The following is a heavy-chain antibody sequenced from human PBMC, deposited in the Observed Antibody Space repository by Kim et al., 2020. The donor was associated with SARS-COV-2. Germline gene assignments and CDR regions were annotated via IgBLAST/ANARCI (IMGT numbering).Heavy chain of an antibody. CDR2: IKSKTDGGTT. Sequence: GGSLRLSCAASGFTFSNAWMSWVRQAPGKGLEWVGRIKSKTDGGTTDYAAPVKGRFTISRDDSKNTLYLQMNSLKTEDTAVYYCTGPMVRGVTLFDYWGQGTLVTVSS. CDR3: TGPMVRGVTLFDY. J-gene: IGHJ4*02. D-gene: IGHD3-10*01. CDR1: GFTFSNAW. V-gene: IGHV3-15*01.